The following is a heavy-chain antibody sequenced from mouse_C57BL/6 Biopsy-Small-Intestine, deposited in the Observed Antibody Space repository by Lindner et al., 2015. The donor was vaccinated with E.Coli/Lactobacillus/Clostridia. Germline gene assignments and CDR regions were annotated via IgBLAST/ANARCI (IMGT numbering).Heavy chain of an antibody. J-gene: IGHJ3*01. CDR2: IDPANGNT. D-gene: IGHD4-1*01. CDR3: ARSGVGRPY. V-gene: IGHV14-3*01. Sequence: VQLQESGAELVRPGASVKLSCTASGFNIKDDYMHWVKQRPEQGLEWIGRIDPANGNTKYAPKFQDKATITADTSSNTAYLHLSSLTSEDTAVYYCARSGVGRPYWGQGTLVTVSA. CDR1: GFNIKDDY.